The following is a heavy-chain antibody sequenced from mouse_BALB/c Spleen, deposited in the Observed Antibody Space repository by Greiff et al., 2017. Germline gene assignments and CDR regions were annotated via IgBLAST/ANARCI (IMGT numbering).Heavy chain of an antibody. CDR1: GFSFTGYG. CDR2: IWGDGST. J-gene: IGHJ3*01. CDR3: ARVLAY. Sequence: VKLVESGPGLVAPSQCLSITCTVSGFSFTGYGVNWVRQPPGKGLEWLGMIWGDGSTDYNSALKTRLTISTDNSTSQVLLKMNSLQTDDAARYYCARVLAYGGKGTLVTVS. V-gene: IGHV2-6-7*01.